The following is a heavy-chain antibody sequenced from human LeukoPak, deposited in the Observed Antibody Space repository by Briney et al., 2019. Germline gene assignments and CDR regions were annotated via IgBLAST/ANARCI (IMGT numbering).Heavy chain of an antibody. J-gene: IGHJ4*02. CDR1: GFTFSSYG. CDR2: ISYDGSNK. CDR3: ARGGGSYYAPYLDY. D-gene: IGHD1-26*01. V-gene: IGHV3-30*03. Sequence: GGSLRLSCAASGFTFSSYGMHWVRQAPGKGLEWVAVISYDGSNKYYADSVKGRFTISRDNSKNTLYQQMNSLRAEDTAVYYCARGGGSYYAPYLDYWGQGTLVTVSS.